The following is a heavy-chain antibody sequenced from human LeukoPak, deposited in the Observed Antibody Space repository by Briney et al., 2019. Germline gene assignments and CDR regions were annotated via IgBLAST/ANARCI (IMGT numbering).Heavy chain of an antibody. Sequence: PSETLSLTCTVSSGSISSTSSYWGWIRQPPGKGLEWIGNIYYTGTTYYNPSLKSRVTISVDTSKNQFSLKLSSVTAADTAVYYCARRVWATTISRDAFDIWGQGTMVTVSS. CDR1: SGSISSTSSY. V-gene: IGHV4-39*01. D-gene: IGHD1-26*01. CDR2: IYYTGTT. J-gene: IGHJ3*02. CDR3: ARRVWATTISRDAFDI.